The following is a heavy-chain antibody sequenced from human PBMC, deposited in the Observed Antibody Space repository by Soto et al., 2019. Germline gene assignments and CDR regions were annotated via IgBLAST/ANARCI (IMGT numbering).Heavy chain of an antibody. V-gene: IGHV1-45*02. D-gene: IGHD1-26*01. Sequence: QMQLVQSGAEVKKTGSSVTVSCKALGNTFTYRYLHWVRQAPGQALEWMGWITPFSGDVHYAQKFQERVTITRDRSINTAYMRMSGLRSEDTATYFCASGGAGSGPFTWELPDHWGQGTLVTVSS. CDR1: GNTFTYRY. CDR3: ASGGAGSGPFTWELPDH. CDR2: ITPFSGDV. J-gene: IGHJ4*02.